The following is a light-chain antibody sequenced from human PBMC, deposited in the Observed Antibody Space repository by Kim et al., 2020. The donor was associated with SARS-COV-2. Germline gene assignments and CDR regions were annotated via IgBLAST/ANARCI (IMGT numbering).Light chain of an antibody. CDR1: SSNIGSNY. J-gene: IGLJ3*02. V-gene: IGLV1-47*01. CDR3: AAWDDSLSGWV. Sequence: ELTQPPSASGTPGQRVTISCYGSSSNIGSNYVYWYQQLPGTAPKLLIYRNNQRPSGVPDRFSGSKSGTSASLAISGLRSEDEADYYCAAWDDSLSGWVFGGGTQLTVL. CDR2: RNN.